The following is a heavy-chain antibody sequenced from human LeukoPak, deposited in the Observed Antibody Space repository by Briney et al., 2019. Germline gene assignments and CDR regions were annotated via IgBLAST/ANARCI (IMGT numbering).Heavy chain of an antibody. CDR3: ARGRGAARFVTIEFDY. J-gene: IGHJ4*02. D-gene: IGHD6-6*01. V-gene: IGHV4-31*03. CDR2: IYYSWST. CDR1: GGSISSGGYY. Sequence: ASQTLSLTCTVSGGSISSGGYYWSWIRQHPGKGLGWIGYIYYSWSTYYNPSFKSRVTMSVDTSKNQFSLKLSSVTAADTAVYYCARGRGAARFVTIEFDYWGQGALVTVSS.